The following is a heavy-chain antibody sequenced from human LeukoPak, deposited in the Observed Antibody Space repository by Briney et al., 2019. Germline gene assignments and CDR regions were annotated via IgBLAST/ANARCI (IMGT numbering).Heavy chain of an antibody. CDR3: AREVDPPHIDY. Sequence: PSETLSLTCTVSGGSISSDGFYWNWIRQPPRKGLEWIGYIYHSGRTYYNPSLKSRVTISVDRSKNQFSLKLNSVTAADTAVYYCAREVDPPHIDYWGQGTLVTVSS. CDR2: IYHSGRT. V-gene: IGHV4-30-2*01. J-gene: IGHJ4*02. D-gene: IGHD2-15*01. CDR1: GGSISSDGFY.